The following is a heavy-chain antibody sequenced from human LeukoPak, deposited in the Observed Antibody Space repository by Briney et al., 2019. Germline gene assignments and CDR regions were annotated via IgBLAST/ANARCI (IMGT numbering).Heavy chain of an antibody. CDR2: INPSGGST. Sequence: RASVTVSFKASGYTFTSYYMHWVRQAPGQGLEWMGIINPSGGSTSYAQKFQGRVTMTRDTSTSTVYMELSSLRSEDTAVYYCARSLHLSIVGATWGFDIWGRGTMVTVSS. CDR3: ARSLHLSIVGATWGFDI. CDR1: GYTFTSYY. V-gene: IGHV1-46*01. D-gene: IGHD1-26*01. J-gene: IGHJ3*02.